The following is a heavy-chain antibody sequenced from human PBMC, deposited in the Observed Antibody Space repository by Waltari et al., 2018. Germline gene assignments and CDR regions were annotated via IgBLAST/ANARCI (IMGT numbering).Heavy chain of an antibody. D-gene: IGHD1-26*01. Sequence: QVQLVQSGAEVKKPGASVKVSGKVSGYTLPEFSMPWVRPAPGNGLEWMGGFDPEDGETIYAQKFQGRVTMTEDTSTDTAYMELSSLRSEDTAVYYCATSLVGATLPIDYWGQGTLVTVSS. CDR2: FDPEDGET. V-gene: IGHV1-24*01. J-gene: IGHJ4*02. CDR3: ATSLVGATLPIDY. CDR1: GYTLPEFS.